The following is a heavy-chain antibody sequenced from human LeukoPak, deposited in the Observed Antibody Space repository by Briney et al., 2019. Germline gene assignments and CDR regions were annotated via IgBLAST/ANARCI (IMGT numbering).Heavy chain of an antibody. D-gene: IGHD3-10*01. V-gene: IGHV3-21*01. Sequence: TGGPLRLSCAASGFTFSSYSMNWVRQAPGKGLEWVSSISSSSSYIYYADSVKGRFTISRDNAKNSLYLQMNSLRAEDTAVYYCARDRVRGVIITGASDYWGQGILVTVSS. CDR1: GFTFSSYS. CDR2: ISSSSSYI. J-gene: IGHJ4*02. CDR3: ARDRVRGVIITGASDY.